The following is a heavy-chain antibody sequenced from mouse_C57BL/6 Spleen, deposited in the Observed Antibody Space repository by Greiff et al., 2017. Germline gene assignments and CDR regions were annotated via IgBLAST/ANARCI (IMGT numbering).Heavy chain of an antibody. Sequence: VQLQQSGPELVKPGASGYSFTDYNMNWVKQSNGKSLEWIGVINPNYGTTSYNQKFKGKATLTVDQSSSTAYMQLNSLTSEDSAVYNCARRYYYGSSYYFDYWGQGTTLTVSS. CDR2: INPNYGTT. CDR1: GYSFTDYN. V-gene: IGHV1-39*01. CDR3: ARRYYYGSSYYFDY. D-gene: IGHD1-1*01. J-gene: IGHJ2*01.